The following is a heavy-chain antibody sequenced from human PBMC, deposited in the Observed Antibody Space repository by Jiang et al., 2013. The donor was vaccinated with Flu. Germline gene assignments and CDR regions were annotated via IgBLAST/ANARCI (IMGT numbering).Heavy chain of an antibody. J-gene: IGHJ5*02. CDR3: ARESPEGYCSSTSCYAGTGWFDP. CDR2: IIPILGIA. CDR1: GGTFSSYT. D-gene: IGHD2-2*01. Sequence: SGAEVKKPGSSVKVSCKASGGTFSSYTISWVRQAPGQGLEWMGRIIPILGIANYAQKFQGRVTITADKSTSTAYMELSSLRSEDTAVYYCARESPEGYCSSTSCYAGTGWFDPWGQGTLVTVSS. V-gene: IGHV1-69*04.